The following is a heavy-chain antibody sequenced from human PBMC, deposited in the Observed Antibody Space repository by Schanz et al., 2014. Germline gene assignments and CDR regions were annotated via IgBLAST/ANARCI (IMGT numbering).Heavy chain of an antibody. CDR2: INQAASVQ. CDR3: VKIGYTHWSLDD. J-gene: IGHJ4*02. Sequence: EVQLVEYGGGLVQPGESLRLSCAASEFTFSAYWMAWVRQAPGKGLEWVAAINQAASVQYYVDSVKGRFTISRDDAKNSHYLQMNSLRVEDTAVFYCVKIGYTHWSLDDWGQGILVTVSS. D-gene: IGHD6-13*01. CDR1: EFTFSAYW. V-gene: IGHV3-7*01.